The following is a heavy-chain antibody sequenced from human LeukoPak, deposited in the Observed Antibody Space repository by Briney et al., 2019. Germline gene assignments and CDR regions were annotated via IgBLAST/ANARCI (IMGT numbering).Heavy chain of an antibody. CDR3: ACSTIAVAFFDY. CDR1: GGSISSSSYY. CDR2: IYYSGST. J-gene: IGHJ4*02. D-gene: IGHD6-19*01. Sequence: SETLSLTCTVSGGSISSSSYYWGWIRQPPGKGLEWIGSIYYSGSTYYNPSLKSRVAISVDTSKNQFSLKLSSVTAADTAVYYCACSTIAVAFFDYWGQGTLVTVSS. V-gene: IGHV4-39*07.